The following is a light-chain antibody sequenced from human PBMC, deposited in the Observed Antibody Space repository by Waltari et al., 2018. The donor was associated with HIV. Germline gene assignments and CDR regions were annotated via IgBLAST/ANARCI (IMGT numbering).Light chain of an antibody. CDR3: QQLNSYPLT. J-gene: IGKJ4*01. Sequence: GDRVTISCRVTQGINSYLAWYQQKPGKAPKLLIYVASTLRSGVPSRFSGSGAGTEFTLTISNLQPEDSATYYCQQLNSYPLTFGGGTKVETK. CDR1: QGINSY. V-gene: IGKV1-9*01. CDR2: VAS.